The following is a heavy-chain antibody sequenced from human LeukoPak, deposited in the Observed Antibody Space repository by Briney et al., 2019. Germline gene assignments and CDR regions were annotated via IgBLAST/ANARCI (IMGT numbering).Heavy chain of an antibody. CDR3: ARGGSGYDWFDP. CDR1: GFTVSSNY. J-gene: IGHJ5*02. Sequence: SGGSLRLSCAASGFTVSSNYMSWIRQPPGKGLEWIGSIYYSGSTYYNPSLKSRVTISVDTSKNQFSLKLSSVTAADTAVYYCARGGSGYDWFDPWGQGTLVTVSS. CDR2: IYYSGST. D-gene: IGHD5-12*01. V-gene: IGHV4-59*02.